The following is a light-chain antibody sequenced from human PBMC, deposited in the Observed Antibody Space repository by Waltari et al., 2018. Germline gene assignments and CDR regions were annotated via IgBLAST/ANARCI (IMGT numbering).Light chain of an antibody. CDR2: EVS. CDR1: ASAFGVDDS. J-gene: IGLJ3*02. Sequence: QAALTQPAPVSVSLGQSITISCTGTASAFGVDDSVSWYQQFPDEAPRLIIYEVSNHPSRISSRFYGSKSANTASLTISGLQPDDEADYFCCSHTGIDTWVFGGGTTLTVL. V-gene: IGLV2-14*01. CDR3: CSHTGIDTWV.